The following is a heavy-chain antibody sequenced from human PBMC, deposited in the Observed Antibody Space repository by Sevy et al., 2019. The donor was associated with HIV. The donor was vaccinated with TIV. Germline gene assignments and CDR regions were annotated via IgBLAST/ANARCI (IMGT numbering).Heavy chain of an antibody. D-gene: IGHD6-13*01. CDR1: GFSLNNYW. CDR2: INQDGSVK. CDR3: VRAIAKDGSF. J-gene: IGHJ4*02. Sequence: GGSLRLSCVASGFSLNNYWMNWVRQAPGKGLEWVANINQDGSVKYSVDSVRGRFTISRDNAWNLVILQMSSLRVDDSALYYCVRAIAKDGSFWGQGTLVTVSS. V-gene: IGHV3-7*01.